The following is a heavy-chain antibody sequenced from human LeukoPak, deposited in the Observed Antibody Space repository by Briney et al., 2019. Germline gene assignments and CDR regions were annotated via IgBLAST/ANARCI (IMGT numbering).Heavy chain of an antibody. J-gene: IGHJ2*01. CDR1: GGSISSGGYY. CDR3: ARQSYGYSSSWYAHRWYFNL. Sequence: SETLSLTCTVSGGSISSGGYYWSWIRQHPGKGLEWIGYIYYSGSTYYNPSLKSRVTISVDTSKNQFSLKLSSVTAAGTAVYYCARQSYGYSSSWYAHRWYFNLWGRGTLVTVSS. D-gene: IGHD6-13*01. CDR2: IYYSGST. V-gene: IGHV4-31*03.